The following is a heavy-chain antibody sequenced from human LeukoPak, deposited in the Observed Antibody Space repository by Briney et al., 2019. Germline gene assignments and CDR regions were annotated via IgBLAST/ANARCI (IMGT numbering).Heavy chain of an antibody. Sequence: PGGSLRLSCAASGFTFSSYAMNWVRQAPGKGLEWVSGISGGGVSTYFADSVEGRFTISRDNSKNTLYLQMNSLRAEDAAVYYCAKDFIRGSIGYFDYWGQGTLVTVSS. D-gene: IGHD3-10*01. CDR1: GFTFSSYA. V-gene: IGHV3-23*01. CDR2: ISGGGVST. J-gene: IGHJ4*02. CDR3: AKDFIRGSIGYFDY.